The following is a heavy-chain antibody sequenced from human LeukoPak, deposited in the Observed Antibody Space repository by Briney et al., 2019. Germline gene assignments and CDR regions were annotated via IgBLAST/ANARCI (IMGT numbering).Heavy chain of an antibody. CDR1: GYSISSGNY. J-gene: IGHJ4*02. Sequence: SETLSLTCTVSGYSISSGNYWGWIRQPPGKGPEWIGSIYHSGSTYYNPSLKSRVSISVDTSKNQFSLRLSSVPAADTAVYYCARDGDFYYFDYWGQGTLVAVSS. CDR3: ARDGDFYYFDY. CDR2: IYHSGST. V-gene: IGHV4-38-2*02.